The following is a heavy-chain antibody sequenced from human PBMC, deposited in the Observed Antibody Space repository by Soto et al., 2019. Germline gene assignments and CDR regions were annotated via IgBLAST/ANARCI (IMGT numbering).Heavy chain of an antibody. CDR1: GGSISNSDYF. D-gene: IGHD1-1*01. CDR3: ASQLESTTYFDY. Sequence: LSLTCTVSGGSISNSDYFWAWMRQPPGKGLEWVGTISHTGSPRYNPSLKRRVTISVDTSKNQFSLKLPSVTAADTAVFYCASQLESTTYFDYWGRGTLVTVSS. V-gene: IGHV4-39*01. J-gene: IGHJ4*02. CDR2: ISHTGSP.